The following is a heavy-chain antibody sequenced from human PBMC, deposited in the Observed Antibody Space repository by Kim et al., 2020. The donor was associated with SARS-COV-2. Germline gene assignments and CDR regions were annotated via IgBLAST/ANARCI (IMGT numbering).Heavy chain of an antibody. CDR3: ARDSLIRPYSSSWCSYWYFDL. V-gene: IGHV3-53*01. Sequence: GGSLRLSCAASGFTVSSNYMSWVRQAPGKGLEWVSVIYSGGSTYYADSCKGRFAISRDNSKNTLYLQMNSLSAEDTAVYYCARDSLIRPYSSSWCSYWYFDLWGRGTLVTVSS. CDR2: IYSGGST. D-gene: IGHD6-13*01. CDR1: GFTVSSNY. J-gene: IGHJ2*01.